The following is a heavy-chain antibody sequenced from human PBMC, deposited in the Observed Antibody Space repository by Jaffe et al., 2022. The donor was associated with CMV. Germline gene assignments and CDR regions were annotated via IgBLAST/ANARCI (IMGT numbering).Heavy chain of an antibody. J-gene: IGHJ4*02. D-gene: IGHD6-13*01. Sequence: EVQLVESGGGLVQPGGSLRLSCAASGFAFRSYWMSWVRQAPGKGLEWVANIKQDGSEMYYVDSVEGRFTISRDNARNSLFLQMNSLRAEDTAVYFCASTNSWQVPQGDFDWWGQGTLVTVSP. CDR3: ASTNSWQVPQGDFDW. V-gene: IGHV3-7*03. CDR1: GFAFRSYW. CDR2: IKQDGSEM.